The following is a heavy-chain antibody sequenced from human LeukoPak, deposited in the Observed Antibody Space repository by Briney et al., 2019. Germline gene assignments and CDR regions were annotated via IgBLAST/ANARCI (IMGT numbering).Heavy chain of an antibody. D-gene: IGHD6-19*01. CDR2: IYYSGST. CDR3: ARHSYSNDWYEY. CDR1: GGSISSSSYY. J-gene: IGHJ4*02. Sequence: PSETLSLTCTVSGGSISSSSYYWGWIRQPPGKGLEWIGSIYYSGSTYYNPSLKSRVTISVDTSKNQFSLKLSSVTAADTAVYYCARHSYSNDWYEYWGQGTLVTVSS. V-gene: IGHV4-39*01.